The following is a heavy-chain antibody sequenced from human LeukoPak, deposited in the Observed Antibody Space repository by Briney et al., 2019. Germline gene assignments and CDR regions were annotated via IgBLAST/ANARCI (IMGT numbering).Heavy chain of an antibody. CDR3: ATDPGYSYGLDY. CDR1: GYTLNELS. V-gene: IGHV1-24*01. CDR2: FDLEDGET. D-gene: IGHD5-18*01. J-gene: IGHJ4*02. Sequence: ASVKVSCKVSGYTLNELSMHWVRQAPGKGLEWMGGFDLEDGETIYAQKFQGRVTMTEDTSTDTAYMELSSLRSEDTAVYYCATDPGYSYGLDYWGQGTLVTVSS.